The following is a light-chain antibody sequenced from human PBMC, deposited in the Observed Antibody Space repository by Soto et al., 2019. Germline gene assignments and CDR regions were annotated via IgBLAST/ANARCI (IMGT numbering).Light chain of an antibody. CDR3: QQYNNWPRT. J-gene: IGKJ1*01. Sequence: EIQVTQSPSSVSASVGDRVTITCRASQVISSWLVWYQQKQGKAPKLLIYKASTLQSGVPSRFSGSASGTELTLTINSLQSEDFEVYYCQQYNNWPRTFGQGTKVDNK. V-gene: IGKV1-12*01. CDR2: KAS. CDR1: QVISSW.